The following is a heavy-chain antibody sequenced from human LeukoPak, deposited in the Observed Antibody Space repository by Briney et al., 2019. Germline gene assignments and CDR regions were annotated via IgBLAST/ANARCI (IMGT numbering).Heavy chain of an antibody. J-gene: IGHJ4*02. CDR3: AKDQTVLMVYAADFDY. D-gene: IGHD2-8*01. V-gene: IGHV3-30*02. CDR2: IRYDGSNK. Sequence: GGSLRLSCAASGFTFSSYGMHWVRQAPGKGLEWVAFIRYDGSNKYYADSVKGRFTISRDNSKNTLYLQMNSLRAEDTAVYYCAKDQTVLMVYAADFDYWGQGTLVTVSS. CDR1: GFTFSSYG.